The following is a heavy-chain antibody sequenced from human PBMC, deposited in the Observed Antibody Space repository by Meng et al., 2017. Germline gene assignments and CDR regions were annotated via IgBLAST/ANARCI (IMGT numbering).Heavy chain of an antibody. CDR3: ASLTGWFDP. CDR2: IIPIFGTA. Sequence: QVRLVQTGAGVKQPGSSVTVSCKASGGTFSSYAISWVRQAPGQGLEWMGGIIPIFGTANYAQKFQGRVTITADKSTSTAYMELSSLRSEDTAVYYCASLTGWFDPWGQGTLVTVSS. V-gene: IGHV1-69*06. J-gene: IGHJ5*02. D-gene: IGHD3-10*01. CDR1: GGTFSSYA.